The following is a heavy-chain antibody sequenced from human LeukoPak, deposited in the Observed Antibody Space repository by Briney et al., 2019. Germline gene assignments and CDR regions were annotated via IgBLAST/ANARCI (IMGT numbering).Heavy chain of an antibody. Sequence: RSSETLSLTCTVSGGSISSSSYYWGWIRQPPGKGLEWIGSIYYSGSTYYNPSLKSRVTISVDTSKNQSSLKLSSVTAADTAVYYCARGSGPSDYWGQGTLVTVSS. D-gene: IGHD3-10*01. CDR1: GGSISSSSYY. J-gene: IGHJ4*02. V-gene: IGHV4-39*01. CDR2: IYYSGST. CDR3: ARGSGPSDY.